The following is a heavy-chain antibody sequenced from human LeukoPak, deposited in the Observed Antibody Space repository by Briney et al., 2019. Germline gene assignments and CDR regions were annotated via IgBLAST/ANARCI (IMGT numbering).Heavy chain of an antibody. D-gene: IGHD6-19*01. J-gene: IGHJ5*02. CDR1: GFTFSSYA. CDR3: ARTRWAYSSGWYWRGGARGDWFDP. Sequence: GGSLRLSCAASGFTFSSYAMHWVRQAPGKGLEWVAVISYDGSNKYYADSVKGRFTISRDNSKNTLYLQMNSLRAEDTAVYYCARTRWAYSSGWYWRGGARGDWFDPWGQGTLVTVSS. CDR2: ISYDGSNK. V-gene: IGHV3-30-3*01.